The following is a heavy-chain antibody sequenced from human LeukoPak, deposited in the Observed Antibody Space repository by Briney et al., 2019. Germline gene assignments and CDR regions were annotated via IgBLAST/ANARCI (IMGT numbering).Heavy chain of an antibody. J-gene: IGHJ4*02. Sequence: PSETLSLTCAVYGGSFSNYCWSWVRQPPGKGLEWVANIKEDGSKKNYVDSVKGRFTISRDNPKNSLYLQMNSLRAEDTAVYYCATPLDYFDGSGYHQGGDWGQGTLVTVSS. CDR2: IKEDGSKK. V-gene: IGHV3-7*03. CDR1: GGSFSNYC. D-gene: IGHD3-22*01. CDR3: ATPLDYFDGSGYHQGGD.